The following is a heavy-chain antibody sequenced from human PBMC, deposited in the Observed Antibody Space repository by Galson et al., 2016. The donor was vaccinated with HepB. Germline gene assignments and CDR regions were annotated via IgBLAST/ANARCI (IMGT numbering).Heavy chain of an antibody. J-gene: IGHJ5*02. CDR2: INPNSGGT. D-gene: IGHD6-13*01. V-gene: IGHV1-2*02. Sequence: SVKVSCKASGYTFTDYYMHWVRQAPGQGLEWMGWINPNSGGTNYAQKFQGRVTMTRDTSISTAYMELSRLTSDDTAIYYCAGGATIAANFNWFDPWGQGTLVTVSS. CDR1: GYTFTDYY. CDR3: AGGATIAANFNWFDP.